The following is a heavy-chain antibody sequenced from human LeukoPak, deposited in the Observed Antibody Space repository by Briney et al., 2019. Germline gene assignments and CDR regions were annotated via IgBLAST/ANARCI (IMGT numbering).Heavy chain of an antibody. CDR2: INPNSGGT. J-gene: IGHJ3*02. D-gene: IGHD3-16*01. Sequence: ASVKVSCKASGYTFTDYYMHWVRQAPGQGLEWMGWINPNSGGTNYAQKFQGWVTMTRDTSISTAYMELSRLRSDDTAVYYCAREVITFGGVTEAFDIWGQGTMVTVSS. CDR1: GYTFTDYY. CDR3: AREVITFGGVTEAFDI. V-gene: IGHV1-2*04.